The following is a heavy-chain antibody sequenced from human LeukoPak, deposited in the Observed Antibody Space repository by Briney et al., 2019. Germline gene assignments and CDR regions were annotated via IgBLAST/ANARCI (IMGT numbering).Heavy chain of an antibody. J-gene: IGHJ4*02. D-gene: IGHD3-22*01. V-gene: IGHV3-33*01. CDR2: IWYDGSNK. Sequence: GGSLRLPCAASGFTFSSYGMHWVRQAPGKGLEWVAVIWYDGSNKYYADSVKGRFTISRDNSKNALYLQMNSLRAEDTAVYYCARDSSGYYGYWGQGTLVTVSS. CDR1: GFTFSSYG. CDR3: ARDSSGYYGY.